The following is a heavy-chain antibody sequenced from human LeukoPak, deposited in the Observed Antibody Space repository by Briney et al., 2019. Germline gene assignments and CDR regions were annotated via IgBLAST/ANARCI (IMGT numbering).Heavy chain of an antibody. V-gene: IGHV3-9*01. Sequence: GRSLRLSCAASGFTFDDYAMHWVRQAPGKGLEWVSGISWNSGSIGYADSVKGRFTISRDNAKNSLYLQMNSLRAEDTALYYCARRGEQLVVSLYFDYWGQGTLVTVSS. CDR2: ISWNSGSI. CDR3: ARRGEQLVVSLYFDY. J-gene: IGHJ4*02. CDR1: GFTFDDYA. D-gene: IGHD6-13*01.